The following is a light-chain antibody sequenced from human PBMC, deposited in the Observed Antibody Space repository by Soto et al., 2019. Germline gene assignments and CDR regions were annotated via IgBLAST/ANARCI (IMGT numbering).Light chain of an antibody. Sequence: IVWTQYPATLSLSPGERGTLSCRASESVTDYLAWYQQKPGQAPRLLVYGASSRATGIPDRFSGSGSGTEFTLTISSLQSEDFALYYCQQYHNLWTFGQGTNVDIK. CDR1: ESVTDY. CDR3: QQYHNLWT. J-gene: IGKJ1*01. CDR2: GAS. V-gene: IGKV3D-15*01.